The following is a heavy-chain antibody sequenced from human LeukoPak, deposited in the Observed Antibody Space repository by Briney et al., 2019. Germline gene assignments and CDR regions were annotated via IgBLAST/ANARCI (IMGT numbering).Heavy chain of an antibody. CDR3: ARGGVTYYDYVWGSRDAFDI. CDR1: GFSVNDNY. D-gene: IGHD3-16*01. Sequence: GGSLRLSCAASGFSVNDNYMTWVRQAPGKGLEWVSIIYSGGDIYYADSVKGRFTISRDNSKNTLYLQMNSLRAEDTAVYYCARGGVTYYDYVWGSRDAFDIWGQGTMVTVSS. J-gene: IGHJ3*02. CDR2: IYSGGDI. V-gene: IGHV3-66*01.